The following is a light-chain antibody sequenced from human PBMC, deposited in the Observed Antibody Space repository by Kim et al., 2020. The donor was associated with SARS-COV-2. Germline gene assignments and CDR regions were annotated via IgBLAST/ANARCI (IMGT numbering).Light chain of an antibody. J-gene: IGKJ4*01. V-gene: IGKV3-15*01. CDR1: QSVGSS. Sequence: EIVMMQSPATLSVSPGGRVTLSCRVSQSVGSSLAWHQQKPGQAPRLLIYGASTRATGIPARFSGSGSGTEFTLTISSLQSEDFAVYYCQQYNNWPPLTFGGGTKVDIK. CDR3: QQYNNWPPLT. CDR2: GAS.